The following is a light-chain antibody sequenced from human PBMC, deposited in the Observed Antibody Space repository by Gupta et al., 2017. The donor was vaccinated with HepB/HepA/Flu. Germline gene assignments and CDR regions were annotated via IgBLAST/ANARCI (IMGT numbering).Light chain of an antibody. CDR1: QSVGSY. CDR2: DAS. Sequence: EILLTQSPPTLPLSPGQRATLSCRASQSVGSYLAWYQQKPGQVPRLLIYDASNRSTGIPPRFSASGSGTDFTLTISSLEPEDFAVYYCQQRSNWPPGVTFGPGTRVDIK. CDR3: QQRSNWPPGVT. V-gene: IGKV3-11*01. J-gene: IGKJ3*01.